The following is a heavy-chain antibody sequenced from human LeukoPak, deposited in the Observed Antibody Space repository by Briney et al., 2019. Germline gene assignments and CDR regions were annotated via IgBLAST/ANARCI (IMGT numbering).Heavy chain of an antibody. D-gene: IGHD6-19*01. V-gene: IGHV5-51*01. J-gene: IGHJ5*02. Sequence: GESLKISCKTSGYSFTIYWIAWVRQMPGKGLEWMGIIYPGDSDTRYSPSFQGQVTISADKSISTAYLQWSSLKASDTAMYYCARGSGWPLNWFDPWGQGTLVTVSS. CDR2: IYPGDSDT. CDR1: GYSFTIYW. CDR3: ARGSGWPLNWFDP.